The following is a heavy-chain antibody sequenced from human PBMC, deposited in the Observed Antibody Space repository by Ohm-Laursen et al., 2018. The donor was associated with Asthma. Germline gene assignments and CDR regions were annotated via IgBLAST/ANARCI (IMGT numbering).Heavy chain of an antibody. CDR2: IYYSGST. V-gene: IGHV4-59*01. CDR1: GGSISSYY. J-gene: IGHJ2*01. CDR3: ARDRRFDYYGSGSFLWYFDL. D-gene: IGHD3-10*01. Sequence: SQTLSLTSTVSGGSISSYYWSWIRQPPGKGLVWIGYIYYSGSTNYNPSLKSRVTISVDTSKNQFSLKLSSVPAADTAVYYCARDRRFDYYGSGSFLWYFDLWGRGTLVTVSS.